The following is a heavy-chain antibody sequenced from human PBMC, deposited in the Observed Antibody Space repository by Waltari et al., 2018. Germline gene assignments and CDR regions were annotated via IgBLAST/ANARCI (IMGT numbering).Heavy chain of an antibody. CDR2: IIPILGIA. CDR1: GGTFSSYT. CDR3: ILAVAGTRNWFDP. D-gene: IGHD6-19*01. J-gene: IGHJ5*02. Sequence: QVQLVQSGAEVKKPGSSVKVSCKASGGTFSSYTISWVRQAPGQGLEWMGRIIPILGIANYAQEFQGRVTITADKSTSTAYMELSSLRSEDTAVYYCILAVAGTRNWFDPWGQGTLVTVSS. V-gene: IGHV1-69*02.